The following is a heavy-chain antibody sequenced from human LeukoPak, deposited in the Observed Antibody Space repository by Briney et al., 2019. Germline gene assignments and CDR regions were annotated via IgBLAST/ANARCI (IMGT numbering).Heavy chain of an antibody. CDR3: ARVRGYGSGSYDYYGMDV. V-gene: IGHV4-39*07. CDR1: GASVSSSDYY. CDR2: LYFSGNP. J-gene: IGHJ6*02. D-gene: IGHD3-10*01. Sequence: SETLSLTCTVSGASVSSSDYYWGWIRQPPGMRLEWIGNLYFSGNPYYNPSLNSRVTISVDTSKNQFSLKLSSVTAADTAVYYCARVRGYGSGSYDYYGMDVWGQGTTVTVSS.